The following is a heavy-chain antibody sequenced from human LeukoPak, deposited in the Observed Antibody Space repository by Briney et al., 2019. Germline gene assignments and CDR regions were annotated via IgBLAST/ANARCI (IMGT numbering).Heavy chain of an antibody. V-gene: IGHV4-59*01. CDR2: IYYSGST. D-gene: IGHD4-17*01. CDR1: GGSISSYY. Sequence: SETLSLTCTVSGGSISSYYWSWIRQPPGKGLEWIGYIYYSGSTNYNPSLRSRVTISVDTSKNQFSLKLSSVTAADTAVYYCARDSHYGDPDYWGQGTLVTVSS. CDR3: ARDSHYGDPDY. J-gene: IGHJ4*02.